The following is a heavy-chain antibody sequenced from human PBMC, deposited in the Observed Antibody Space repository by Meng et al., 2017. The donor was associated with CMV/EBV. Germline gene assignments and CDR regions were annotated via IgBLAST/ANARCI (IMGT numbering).Heavy chain of an antibody. Sequence: GESLKISCAAPGFTFSSYEMNWVRQAPGKGLEWVSYISSSGSTIYYADSVKGRFSISRDNAKNSLYLQMNSLRAEDTAVYYCARVGLVPAAKDAFDIWGQGTMVTVSS. V-gene: IGHV3-48*03. J-gene: IGHJ3*02. CDR3: ARVGLVPAAKDAFDI. CDR1: GFTFSSYE. CDR2: ISSSGSTI. D-gene: IGHD2-2*01.